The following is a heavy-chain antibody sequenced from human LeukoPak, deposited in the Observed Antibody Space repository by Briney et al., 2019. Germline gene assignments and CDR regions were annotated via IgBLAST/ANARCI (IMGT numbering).Heavy chain of an antibody. CDR2: ISVYNGNT. Sequence: ASVKVSCKASGYTFTSYGISWVRQAPGRGLEWMGWISVYNGNTKFAEKLQGRVTMTTDTSTTTAYMELRNLRSDDTAVYYCARDHSSSCQLFDYWGQGTLVTVSS. CDR3: ARDHSSSCQLFDY. J-gene: IGHJ4*02. D-gene: IGHD6-13*01. V-gene: IGHV1-18*01. CDR1: GYTFTSYG.